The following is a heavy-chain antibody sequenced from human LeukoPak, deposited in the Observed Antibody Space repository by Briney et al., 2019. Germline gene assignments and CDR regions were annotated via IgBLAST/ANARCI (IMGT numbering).Heavy chain of an antibody. V-gene: IGHV1-69*04. CDR1: GGTFSSYA. D-gene: IGHD2-2*01. CDR2: IIPILGIA. Sequence: ASVKVSCKASGGTFSSYAISWVRQAPGQGLEWMGRIIPILGIANYAQKFQGRVTITADKSTSTAYMELSSLRSEDTAVYYCARGCYCSSTSCARDCAFDIWGQGTMVTVSS. J-gene: IGHJ3*02. CDR3: ARGCYCSSTSCARDCAFDI.